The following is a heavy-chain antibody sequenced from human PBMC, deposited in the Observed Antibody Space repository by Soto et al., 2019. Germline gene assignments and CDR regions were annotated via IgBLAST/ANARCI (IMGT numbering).Heavy chain of an antibody. CDR3: AKDQSRPWDIAALHDFDY. D-gene: IGHD6-6*01. CDR1: GFTFSSYA. V-gene: IGHV3-23*01. Sequence: EVQLLESGGGLVQPGGSLRLSCAASGFTFSSYAMSWVRQAPGKGLEWVSAISGSGGSTYYADSVKGRFTISRDNSKNTLYLQMNSLGAEDTAVYYCAKDQSRPWDIAALHDFDYWGQGTLVTVSS. CDR2: ISGSGGST. J-gene: IGHJ4*02.